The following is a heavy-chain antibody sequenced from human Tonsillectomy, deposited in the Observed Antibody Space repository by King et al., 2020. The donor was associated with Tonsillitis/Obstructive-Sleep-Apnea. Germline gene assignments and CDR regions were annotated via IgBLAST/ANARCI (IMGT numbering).Heavy chain of an antibody. CDR2: IYWDDDK. D-gene: IGHD3-10*01. CDR1: GFSLSTSGVG. V-gene: IGHV2-5*02. CDR3: AHRRAYYYGSGSYYNGDFDY. J-gene: IGHJ4*02. Sequence: TLKESGPTLVKPPQTLTLTCTFSGFSLSTSGVGVGWIRQPPGKALEWLALIYWDDDKRYTPSLKSRLTITKDTSKNQVVLTMTNMDPVDTATYYCAHRRAYYYGSGSYYNGDFDYWGQGTLVTVSS.